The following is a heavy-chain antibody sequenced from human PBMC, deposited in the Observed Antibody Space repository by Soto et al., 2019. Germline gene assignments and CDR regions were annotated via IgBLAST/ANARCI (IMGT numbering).Heavy chain of an antibody. Sequence: PSETLSLTCTVSVGSISSYYWSWIRQPPGKGLEWIGYIYYSGSTNYNPSLKSRVTISVDTSKNQFSLKLSSVTAADTAVYYCARKLPGEFDYWGQGTLVTVSS. D-gene: IGHD2-2*01. CDR3: ARKLPGEFDY. V-gene: IGHV4-59*01. CDR1: VGSISSYY. CDR2: IYYSGST. J-gene: IGHJ4*02.